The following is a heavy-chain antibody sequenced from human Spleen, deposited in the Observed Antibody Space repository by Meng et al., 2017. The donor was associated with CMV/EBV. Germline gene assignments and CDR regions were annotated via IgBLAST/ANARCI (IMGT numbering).Heavy chain of an antibody. CDR1: GDSINRGDHF. J-gene: IGHJ5*01. CDR2: TFYSGTS. CDR3: ARASRPPDPLFDF. Sequence: SGDSINRGDHFWSWIRQHPGKGLEWIAYTFYSGTSYYNPSLKSRVTISVDTSKNRFSLKLSSVTAADTAMYYCARASRPPDPLFDFWGQGTLVTVSS. V-gene: IGHV4-31*02.